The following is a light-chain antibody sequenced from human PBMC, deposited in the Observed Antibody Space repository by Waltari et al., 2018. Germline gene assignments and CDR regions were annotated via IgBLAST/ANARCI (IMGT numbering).Light chain of an antibody. J-gene: IGKJ1*01. CDR1: QSISSY. V-gene: IGKV1-39*01. Sequence: LTKPPPSLSASVGERVTITCRASQSISSYLNWNQQKPGKAPKLLIYAASNLQSGVPSRFSGSGSGTDFTLTISSLQPEDFATYYCQQSYNTPWTFGQGTKVEIK. CDR2: AAS. CDR3: QQSYNTPWT.